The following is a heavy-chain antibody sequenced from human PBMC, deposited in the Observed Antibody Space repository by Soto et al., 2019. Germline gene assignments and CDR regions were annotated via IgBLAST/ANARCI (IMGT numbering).Heavy chain of an antibody. V-gene: IGHV3-53*02. D-gene: IGHD3-22*01. CDR2: IYSGGTT. CDR3: ARVEETYYDPTSSTAFDY. Sequence: EVRLEETGGGLIQPGGSLRLSCAASGFTVSNNYMSWVRQAPGKGLEWVSVIYSGGTTFYADSVKGRFTISRDNSKNTVYLQMDSLRAEDTAVYYCARVEETYYDPTSSTAFDYWGQGTLVTVSS. CDR1: GFTVSNNY. J-gene: IGHJ4*02.